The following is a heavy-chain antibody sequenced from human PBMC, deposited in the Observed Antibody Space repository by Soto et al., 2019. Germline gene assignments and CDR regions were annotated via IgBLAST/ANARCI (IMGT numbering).Heavy chain of an antibody. CDR3: AQATEVVYAIDSGY. CDR1: GFTFSSYA. CDR2: ISGSGGST. D-gene: IGHD2-8*02. J-gene: IGHJ4*02. V-gene: IGHV3-23*01. Sequence: EVQLLESGGGLVQPGGSLRLSCAASGFTFSSYAMSWVRQAPGKGLEWVSAISGSGGSTYYADSVKGRFTISRDTSKNTLYLPMNSLRAADTAVYYCAQATEVVYAIDSGYWGQGTLVTVSS.